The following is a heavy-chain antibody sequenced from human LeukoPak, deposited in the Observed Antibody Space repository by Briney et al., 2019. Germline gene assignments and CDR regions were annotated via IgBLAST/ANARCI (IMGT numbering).Heavy chain of an antibody. V-gene: IGHV5-51*01. J-gene: IGHJ3*02. CDR3: ATGVITMADKDAFDI. D-gene: IGHD3-10*01. CDR1: GYIFTSYW. Sequence: GESLKISCKGSGYIFTSYWIGWVRQMPGKGLEWMGIIYPGDSDTRYSPSFQGQVTISADKSISTAYLQWSSLKASDTAMYYCATGVITMADKDAFDIWGQGTMVTVSS. CDR2: IYPGDSDT.